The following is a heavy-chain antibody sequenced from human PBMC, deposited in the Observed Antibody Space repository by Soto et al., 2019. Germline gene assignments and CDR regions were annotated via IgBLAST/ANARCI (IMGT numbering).Heavy chain of an antibody. J-gene: IGHJ5*02. CDR2: ISAYNGDT. V-gene: IGHV1-18*01. CDR1: GYTFTSYG. D-gene: IGHD3-10*01. CDR3: ARAPVHRGLDWFDP. Sequence: QVQLVQSGAEVKKPGASVKVSCKASGYTFTSYGITWVRQAPGQGLEWMGWISAYNGDTKYAQKLQGRVTMTTDTSTSTAYMELRSLRSDDTAVYYWARAPVHRGLDWFDPWGQGTLVTVSS.